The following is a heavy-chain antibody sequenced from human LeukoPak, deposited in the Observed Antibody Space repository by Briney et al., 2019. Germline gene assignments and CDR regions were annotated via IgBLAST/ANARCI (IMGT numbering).Heavy chain of an antibody. CDR2: IYPRDGST. Sequence: ASVKLSCNASGYTFTSNYIHWVRQAPGQGLEWMGMIYPRDGSTSYAQKFQGRVTVTRDTTTSKVHMELSGLRSEDTAVYYCARDQEGFENWGQGTLVTVSS. J-gene: IGHJ4*02. CDR1: GYTFTSNY. CDR3: ARDQEGFEN. V-gene: IGHV1-46*01.